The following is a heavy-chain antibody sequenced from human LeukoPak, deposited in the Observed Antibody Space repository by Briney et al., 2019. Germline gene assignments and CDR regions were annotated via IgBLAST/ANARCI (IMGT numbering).Heavy chain of an antibody. CDR1: RFTFKIYP. CDR3: AREGVQTTVDAFDI. V-gene: IGHV3-30*04. D-gene: IGHD4-17*01. Sequence: GGSLRLSCAASRFTFKIYPMHWVRQAPGKGLEWLSVISHDGSDKNNADSVKGRFIISRDNSKNTIYLQLNRLRPEDSAMYYCAREGVQTTVDAFDIWGLGTMVIVSS. CDR2: ISHDGSDK. J-gene: IGHJ3*02.